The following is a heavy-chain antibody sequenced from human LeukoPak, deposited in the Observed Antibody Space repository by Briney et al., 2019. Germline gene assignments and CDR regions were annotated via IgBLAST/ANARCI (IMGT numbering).Heavy chain of an antibody. Sequence: GGSLRLPCAASGFTFSSYSMHWVRQAPGKGPEFVSVIGGGGVTTFYADSVKDRFTISRDNSKNTLYLEMGSLRAEDMAVYYCAREGGGSGLWYYDLWGRGTLVTVSS. J-gene: IGHJ2*01. D-gene: IGHD1-26*01. CDR2: IGGGGVTT. CDR1: GFTFSSYS. CDR3: AREGGGSGLWYYDL. V-gene: IGHV3-64*02.